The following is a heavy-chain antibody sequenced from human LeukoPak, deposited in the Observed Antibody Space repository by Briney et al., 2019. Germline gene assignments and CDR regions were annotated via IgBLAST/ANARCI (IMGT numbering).Heavy chain of an antibody. CDR3: ARSAYCGGDCYSTFDY. CDR1: GYSFTSYW. CDR2: IYPGDSDT. V-gene: IGHV5-51*01. D-gene: IGHD2-21*02. J-gene: IGHJ4*02. Sequence: GESLKISCEGSGYSFTSYWIGWVRQMPGKGLEWMGIIYPGDSDTRYSPSFQGQVTISADKSISTAYLQWSSLKASDTAMYYCARSAYCGGDCYSTFDYWGQGTLVTVSS.